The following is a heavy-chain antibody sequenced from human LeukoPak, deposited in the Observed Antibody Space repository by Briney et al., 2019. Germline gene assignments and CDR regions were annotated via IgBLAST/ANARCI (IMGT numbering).Heavy chain of an antibody. V-gene: IGHV3-21*01. J-gene: IGHJ4*02. CDR3: ARESYGDYHGDY. CDR1: GFTFSSYS. Sequence: KAGGSLRLSCAAPGFTFSSYSMNWVRQAPGKGLEWVSSISSSGNYIYYADSVKGRFTISRDSARNSLYLQMNSLGAEDTAVYYCARESYGDYHGDYWGQGTLVTVSS. D-gene: IGHD4-17*01. CDR2: ISSSGNYI.